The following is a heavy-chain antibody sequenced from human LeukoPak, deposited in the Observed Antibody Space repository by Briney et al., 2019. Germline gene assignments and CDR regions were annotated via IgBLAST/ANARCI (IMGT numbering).Heavy chain of an antibody. D-gene: IGHD6-19*01. CDR1: GYSLTTYW. CDR2: IYPGDSDT. J-gene: IGHJ5*02. V-gene: IGHV5-51*01. CDR3: ARRGSALEWFDP. Sequence: GESLKISCKGSGYSLTTYWIAWVRQMPGKGLEWMGVIYPGDSDTRYNPSFQGQVTISVDKSISTAYLQWSSLKASDTAMYYCARRGSALEWFDPWGQGTLVIVSS.